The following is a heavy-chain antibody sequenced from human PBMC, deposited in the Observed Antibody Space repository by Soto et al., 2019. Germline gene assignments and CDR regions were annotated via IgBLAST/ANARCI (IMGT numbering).Heavy chain of an antibody. V-gene: IGHV3-21*01. Sequence: EVQLVESGGGLDKPGGSLGLSCAASGFTFSSYSMNWVRQAPGKGLEWVSSISSSSSYIYYADSVKGRFTISRDNAKNSLYLQMNSLRAEDTAVYYCAREVREDAFDIWGQGTMVTVSS. CDR2: ISSSSSYI. CDR3: AREVREDAFDI. D-gene: IGHD3-10*01. J-gene: IGHJ3*02. CDR1: GFTFSSYS.